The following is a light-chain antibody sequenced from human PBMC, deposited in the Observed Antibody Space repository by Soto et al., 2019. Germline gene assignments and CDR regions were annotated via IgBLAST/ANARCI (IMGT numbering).Light chain of an antibody. Sequence: DIQMAQSPSSLSASVGDRVTITCRASQSISTYLNWYQQRPGKAPKVLIYDASTLQSGVPSRFSGSGSGTDFTLTISSLQPEDFATYYCQQSYNTPRTFGQGTKVEI. J-gene: IGKJ1*01. V-gene: IGKV1-39*01. CDR3: QQSYNTPRT. CDR2: DAS. CDR1: QSISTY.